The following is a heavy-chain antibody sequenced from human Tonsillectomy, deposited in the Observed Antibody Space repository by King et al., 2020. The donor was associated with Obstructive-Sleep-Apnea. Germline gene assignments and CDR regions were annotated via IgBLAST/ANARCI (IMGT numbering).Heavy chain of an antibody. CDR2: ISRSDSTI. CDR1: GFTFSDYY. Sequence: QLVQSGGGLVKPGGSLRLSCAASGFTFSDYYMSWIRQSPGKGLEWVSYISRSDSTIYYADSVKGRVTISRDNGKNSLYLQMNSLRAEDTAVYYCARGDVVRGVITDYWGQGTLVTVSS. D-gene: IGHD3-10*01. V-gene: IGHV3-11*01. CDR3: ARGDVVRGVITDY. J-gene: IGHJ4*02.